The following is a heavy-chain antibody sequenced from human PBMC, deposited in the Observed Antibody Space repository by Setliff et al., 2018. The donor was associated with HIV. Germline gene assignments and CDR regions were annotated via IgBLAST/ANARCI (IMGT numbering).Heavy chain of an antibody. CDR1: GYSISSGYY. CDR3: ARRGAYGYDYFDS. D-gene: IGHD5-12*01. V-gene: IGHV4-38-2*01. J-gene: IGHJ4*02. Sequence: LSLTCAVSGYSISSGYYWGWIRQPPGKGLEWIGSIFHSAATNYNPSLKSRVTISIDTSKNQFSLKLTSVTAADTAVYYCARRGAYGYDYFDSWGQGTLVTVSS. CDR2: IFHSAAT.